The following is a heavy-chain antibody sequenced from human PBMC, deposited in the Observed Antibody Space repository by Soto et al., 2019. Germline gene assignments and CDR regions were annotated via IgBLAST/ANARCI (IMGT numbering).Heavy chain of an antibody. CDR2: ISSSGGTT. D-gene: IGHD3-22*01. CDR1: GFNFNNYA. J-gene: IGHJ4*02. CDR3: ARGSKPYYYDSSGSGDLDY. V-gene: IGHV3-23*01. Sequence: GGSLRLSCATSGFNFNNYAMSWVRQAPGERLEWVSFISSSGGTTYYADSVKGRFTISRDNSRNTVFLQMNTLGAEDTAVYYCARGSKPYYYDSSGSGDLDYWGQGTLVTVSS.